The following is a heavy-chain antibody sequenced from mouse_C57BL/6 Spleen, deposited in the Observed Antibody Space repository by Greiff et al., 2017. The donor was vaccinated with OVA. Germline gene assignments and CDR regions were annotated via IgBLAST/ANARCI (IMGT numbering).Heavy chain of an antibody. CDR3: ARSRGYGSSPLYLDY. V-gene: IGHV1-50*01. D-gene: IGHD1-1*01. Sequence: QVQLQQPGAELVKPGASVKLSCKASGYTFTSYWMQWVKQRPGKGLEWIGEIDPSDSYTNYNQKFQGKATLTVDTSSSTAYMQLSSLTSEDSAVYYCARSRGYGSSPLYLDYWGQGTTLTVSS. CDR1: GYTFTSYW. J-gene: IGHJ2*01. CDR2: IDPSDSYT.